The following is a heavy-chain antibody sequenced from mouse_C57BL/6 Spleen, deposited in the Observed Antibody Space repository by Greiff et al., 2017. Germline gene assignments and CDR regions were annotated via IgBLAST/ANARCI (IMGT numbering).Heavy chain of an antibody. CDR1: GFTFSDYY. J-gene: IGHJ1*03. CDR3: ARHWEGYFDV. V-gene: IGHV5-12*01. CDR2: ISNGGGST. D-gene: IGHD4-1*01. Sequence: EVQLVESGGGLVQPGGSLKLSCAASGFTFSDYYMYWVRQTPEKRLEWVAYISNGGGSTYYPDTVKGRFTISRDNAKNTLYLQMSRLKSEDTAMYYCARHWEGYFDVWGTGTTVTVSS.